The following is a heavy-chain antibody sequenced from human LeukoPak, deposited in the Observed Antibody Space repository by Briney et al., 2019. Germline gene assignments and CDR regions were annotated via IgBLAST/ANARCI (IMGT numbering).Heavy chain of an antibody. CDR3: ARDAKYYASGSFPY. CDR1: GYTFTGYS. J-gene: IGHJ4*02. Sequence: ASVKVSCKSSGYTFTGYSMHWVRQAPGQGLEWLGWINPNSGGTNFAQKFQGRVTITRDTSISTAYMELSRLRSDDTAVYYCARDAKYYASGSFPYWGQGTLVTVSS. D-gene: IGHD3-10*01. CDR2: INPNSGGT. V-gene: IGHV1-2*02.